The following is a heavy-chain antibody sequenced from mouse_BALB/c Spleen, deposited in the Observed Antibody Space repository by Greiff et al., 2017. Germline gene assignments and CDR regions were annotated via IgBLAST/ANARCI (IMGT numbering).Heavy chain of an antibody. V-gene: IGHV2-9-2*01. J-gene: IGHJ4*01. CDR1: GFSLTSYD. CDR3: VRDPVNAMDY. CDR2: IWTGGGT. Sequence: QVQLQQSGPGLVAPSQSLSITCTVSGFSLTSYDISWIRQPPGKGLEWLGVIWTGGGTNYNSAFMSRLSISKDNSKSQVFLKMNSLQTDDTAIYYCVRDPVNAMDYWGQGTSVTVSS.